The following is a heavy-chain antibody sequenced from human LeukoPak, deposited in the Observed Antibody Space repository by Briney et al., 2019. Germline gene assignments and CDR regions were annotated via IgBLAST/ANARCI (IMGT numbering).Heavy chain of an antibody. CDR1: GVSISSGSYY. CDR3: ARGDYSTSCGYY. V-gene: IGHV4-61*02. J-gene: IGHJ4*02. Sequence: NASETLSLTCTVSGVSISSGSYYWNWLRQPAGKGLEWIGRIYTSGSTNYNPSLKSRVTISVDTSKNQFSLKLSSVTAADTAVYYCARGDYSTSCGYYWGQGTLVTVSS. CDR2: IYTSGST. D-gene: IGHD6-13*01.